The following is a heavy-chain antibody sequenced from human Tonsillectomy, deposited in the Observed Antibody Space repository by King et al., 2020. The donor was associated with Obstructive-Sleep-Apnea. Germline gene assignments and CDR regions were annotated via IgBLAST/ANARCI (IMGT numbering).Heavy chain of an antibody. CDR1: EFAFSTYS. CDR3: ATDPVRGFDY. J-gene: IGHJ4*02. CDR2: ISSSSRTI. Sequence: KLVQSGGNLVQPGGSLRLSCVASEFAFSTYSMNWVRQAPGKGLEWVSYISSSSRTIHYADSVKGRFTISRDNAKKSLYLQMNSLRAEDTAVYYCATDPVRGFDYWGQGTLVTVSS. D-gene: IGHD3-10*02. V-gene: IGHV3-48*01.